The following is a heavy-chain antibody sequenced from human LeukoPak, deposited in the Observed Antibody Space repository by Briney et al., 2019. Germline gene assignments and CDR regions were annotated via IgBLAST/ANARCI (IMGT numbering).Heavy chain of an antibody. J-gene: IGHJ4*02. Sequence: GGSSRLSCAAYGFTVSSYYMNWVRQAPGKELEWVSVIYTGGGRYYADSVRGRFTISRDTSKNMVFLQMNSLRVEDTAVYYCARGIDYWGRGTLVTVSS. V-gene: IGHV3-53*01. CDR1: GFTVSSYY. CDR2: IYTGGGR. CDR3: ARGIDY.